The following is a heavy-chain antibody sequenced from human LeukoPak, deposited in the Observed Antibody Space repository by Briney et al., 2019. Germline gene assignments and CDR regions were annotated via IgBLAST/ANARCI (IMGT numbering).Heavy chain of an antibody. Sequence: PGGSLRLSCAASGFTFSSYAMSWVRQAPGKGLEWVSAISGSGGSTYYADSVKGRFTISRDNSKNTLYLQMNSLRAEDTAVYYCARDGCCIAAAGTGGMDVWGQGTTVTVSS. D-gene: IGHD6-13*01. J-gene: IGHJ6*02. CDR2: ISGSGGST. V-gene: IGHV3-23*01. CDR1: GFTFSSYA. CDR3: ARDGCCIAAAGTGGMDV.